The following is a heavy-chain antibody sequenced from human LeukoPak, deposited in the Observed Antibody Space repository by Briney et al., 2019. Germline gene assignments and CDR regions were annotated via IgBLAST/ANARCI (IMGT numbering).Heavy chain of an antibody. CDR1: GFTFSSYG. Sequence: GGSLRLSCAASGFTFSSYGMSWVRQAPGKGLEWVSGISGSADNTYYADAVKGRFTISRDNSKNTLYLQMNRLRAEDTAVYYCAKDWGLWLLVAFDFWGQGTMVTVSS. D-gene: IGHD3-9*01. CDR2: ISGSADNT. J-gene: IGHJ3*01. V-gene: IGHV3-23*01. CDR3: AKDWGLWLLVAFDF.